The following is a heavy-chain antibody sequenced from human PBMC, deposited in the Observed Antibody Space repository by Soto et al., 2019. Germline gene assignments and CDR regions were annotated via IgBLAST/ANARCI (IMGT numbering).Heavy chain of an antibody. CDR2: IWYDASNK. D-gene: IGHD1-26*01. CDR3: ARGRVDGGELDL. J-gene: IGHJ4*02. CDR1: GFTFRTYG. V-gene: IGHV3-33*01. Sequence: VQLVESGGGVVQPGRSLRLSCAASGFTFRTYGMYWARQAPGKGLEWVAVIWYDASNKYYADSVKGRFTISRDNSENTLYLQMNSLRAEDTAVYYCARGRVDGGELDLWGQGTLVTVSS.